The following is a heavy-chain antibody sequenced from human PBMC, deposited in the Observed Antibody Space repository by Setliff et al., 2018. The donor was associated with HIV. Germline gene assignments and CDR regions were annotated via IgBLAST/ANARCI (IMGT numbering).Heavy chain of an antibody. CDR3: ARRVPPIPSGDLDY. Sequence: ASVKVSCKASGYTFTDYYIHWMRQAPGQGLEWMGWINPNSSDTNYAQKFQGRVTMTRDTSISTAYMDLSRLRSDDTAVYYCARRVPPIPSGDLDYWGQGTLVTVSS. D-gene: IGHD4-17*01. CDR2: INPNSSDT. V-gene: IGHV1-2*02. J-gene: IGHJ4*02. CDR1: GYTFTDYY.